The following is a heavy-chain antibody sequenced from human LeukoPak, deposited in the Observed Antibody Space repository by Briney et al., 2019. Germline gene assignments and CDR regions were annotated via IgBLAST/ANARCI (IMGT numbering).Heavy chain of an antibody. V-gene: IGHV1-18*01. J-gene: IGHJ4*02. CDR3: ARAGSYYYDSSGYYY. CDR1: GYTFTSYG. D-gene: IGHD3-22*01. CDR2: ISAYNGNA. Sequence: ASVKVSCKASGYTFTSYGISWVRQAPGQGLEWMGWISAYNGNANYAQKLQGRVTMTTDTSTSTAYKEQRRLRSDDTAVYYCARAGSYYYDSSGYYYWGQGTLVTVSS.